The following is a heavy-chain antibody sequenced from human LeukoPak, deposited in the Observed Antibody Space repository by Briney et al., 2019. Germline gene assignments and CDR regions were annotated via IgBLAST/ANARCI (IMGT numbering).Heavy chain of an antibody. CDR3: AKDENRGGATPLDY. D-gene: IGHD1-26*01. Sequence: HPGGSLRLSCAASGFTFVPCTGSGKLRGRVWSGSLFADSVKGRFTISRDNSKNSLYLQMNSLRTEDAAFYYCAKDENRGGATPLDYWGQGTLVTVSS. J-gene: IGHJ4*02. V-gene: IGHV3-43*01. CDR1: GFTFVP.